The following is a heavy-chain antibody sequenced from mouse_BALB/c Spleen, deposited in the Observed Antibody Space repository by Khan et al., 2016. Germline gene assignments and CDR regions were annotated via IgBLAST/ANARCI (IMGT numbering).Heavy chain of an antibody. Sequence: VQLQESGAELARPGASVKLSCKASGYTFTSYWMQWVKQRPGQGLEWIGAIYPGDGDNRYTQKFKGKATLTADKSSSTAYMQLSSLASEDSAVYYCARRAARATGFAYWGQGTLVTVSA. CDR1: GYTFTSYW. V-gene: IGHV1-87*01. CDR3: ARRAARATGFAY. CDR2: IYPGDGDN. D-gene: IGHD3-1*01. J-gene: IGHJ3*01.